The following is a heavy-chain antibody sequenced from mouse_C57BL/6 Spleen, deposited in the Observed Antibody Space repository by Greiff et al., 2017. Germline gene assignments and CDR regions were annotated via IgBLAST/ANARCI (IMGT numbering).Heavy chain of an antibody. CDR3: ARSTTVVPYAMDY. V-gene: IGHV1-7*01. J-gene: IGHJ4*01. CDR1: GYTFTSYW. Sequence: QVHVKQSGAELAKPGASVKLSCTASGYTFTSYWMHWVKQRPGQGLEWIGYINPSSGYTKYNQKFKDKATLTADKSSSTAYMQLSSLTYEDSAVYYCARSTTVVPYAMDYWGQGTSVTVSS. D-gene: IGHD1-1*01. CDR2: INPSSGYT.